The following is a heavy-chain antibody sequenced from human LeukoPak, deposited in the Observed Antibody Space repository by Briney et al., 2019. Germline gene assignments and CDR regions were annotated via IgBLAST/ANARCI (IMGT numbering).Heavy chain of an antibody. Sequence: SETLSLTCAVYGGSFSGYYWSWIRQPPGKGLEWIGEINHSGSTNYNPSLKSRVTISVDTSKNQFSLKLSSVTAADTAVYYCARVSYGDYESDAFDIWGQGTMVTVSS. D-gene: IGHD4-17*01. CDR3: ARVSYGDYESDAFDI. CDR2: INHSGST. V-gene: IGHV4-34*01. CDR1: GGSFSGYY. J-gene: IGHJ3*02.